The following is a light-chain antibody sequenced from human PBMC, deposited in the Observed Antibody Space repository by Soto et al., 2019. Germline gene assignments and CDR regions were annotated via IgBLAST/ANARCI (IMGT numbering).Light chain of an antibody. CDR2: DAS. V-gene: IGKV3-11*01. CDR3: QQRSNWPIT. Sequence: EIVLTQSPATLSLSPGERATLSCRASQSVSSYLAWYQQKPDQAPRLLIYDASNMATGIPARFSGSGSVTDFTLTISSLEPEDFAVYYCQQRSNWPITFGQGTRLEIK. CDR1: QSVSSY. J-gene: IGKJ5*01.